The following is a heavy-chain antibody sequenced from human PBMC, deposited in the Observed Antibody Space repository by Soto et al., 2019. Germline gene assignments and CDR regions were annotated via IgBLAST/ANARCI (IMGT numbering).Heavy chain of an antibody. Sequence: EVQLLESGGGLVQPGGSLRLSCAASGFTFSNNAMTCVRQAPGKGLEWVSTISGGGDGTFYADSVKGRFTISRDNSRNTVYLQMNSLRAEDTAVYYCSKKGLGSLTSYCNSGDCHYAFDIWGQGTMVTVSS. CDR3: SKKGLGSLTSYCNSGDCHYAFDI. V-gene: IGHV3-23*01. CDR1: GFTFSNNA. D-gene: IGHD2-21*02. J-gene: IGHJ3*02. CDR2: ISGGGDGT.